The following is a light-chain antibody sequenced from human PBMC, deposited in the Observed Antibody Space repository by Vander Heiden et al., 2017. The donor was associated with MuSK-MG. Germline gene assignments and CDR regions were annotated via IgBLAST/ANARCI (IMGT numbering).Light chain of an antibody. V-gene: IGLV2-14*03. Sequence: QSALTQPASVSGSPGQSITISCTGTMSDIGGYMYVSWYQQHTGKAPKLIIYHDTDRPSGVSSRFSASKSGNTASLTISGLQPEDAAVYYCSSYSSQTTLAFGGGTTLTV. CDR3: SSYSSQTTLA. J-gene: IGLJ2*01. CDR1: MSDIGGYMY. CDR2: HDT.